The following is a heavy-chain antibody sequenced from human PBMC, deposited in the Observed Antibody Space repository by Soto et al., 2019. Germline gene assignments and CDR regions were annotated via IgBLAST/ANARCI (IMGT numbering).Heavy chain of an antibody. D-gene: IGHD3-22*01. Sequence: ASVKVSCKASGGTFSSYAISWVRQAPGQGLEWMGGIIPIFGTANYAQKFQGRVTITADESTSTAYMELSSLRSEDTAVYYCARDPSHYYDSSGFYFDYWGQGTLVTVFS. CDR3: ARDPSHYYDSSGFYFDY. V-gene: IGHV1-69*13. CDR2: IIPIFGTA. J-gene: IGHJ4*02. CDR1: GGTFSSYA.